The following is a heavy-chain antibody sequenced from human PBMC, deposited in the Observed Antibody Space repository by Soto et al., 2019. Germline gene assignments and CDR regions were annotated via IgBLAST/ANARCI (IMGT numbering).Heavy chain of an antibody. CDR1: GGSVSSGSYY. V-gene: IGHV4-61*01. J-gene: IGHJ4*02. D-gene: IGHD1-26*01. CDR2: IYYSGST. Sequence: QVQLQESGPGLVKPSETLSLTCTVSGGSVSSGSYYWSWIRQPPGKGLEWIGYIYYSGSTNYHPSPMRPVTISVATSKNQFPLQLSSVTAADTAVYYCPRHALIVGATPYFDYWGQGPLVTVSS. CDR3: PRHALIVGATPYFDY.